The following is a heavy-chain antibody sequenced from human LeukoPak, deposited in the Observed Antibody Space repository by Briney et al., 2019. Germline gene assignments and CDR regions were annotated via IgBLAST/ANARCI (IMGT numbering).Heavy chain of an antibody. CDR3: AREWLYYGMDV. J-gene: IGHJ6*02. V-gene: IGHV3-48*03. CDR2: ISSSGSTI. CDR1: GFGLSSFE. Sequence: GGSLRLSCAASGFGLSSFEVNWVRQAPGKGLEWVSYISSSGSTIYYADSVKGRSTISRDNAKNSLYLQMNSLRAEDTAVYYCAREWLYYGMDVWGQGTTVTVSS. D-gene: IGHD5-24*01.